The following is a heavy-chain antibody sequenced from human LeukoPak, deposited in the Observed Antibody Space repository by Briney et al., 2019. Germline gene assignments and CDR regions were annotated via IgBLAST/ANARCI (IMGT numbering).Heavy chain of an antibody. D-gene: IGHD2-21*01. J-gene: IGHJ6*02. CDR3: ARVVGYYYGMDV. Sequence: AGGSLRLSCAASGFTFSDYYMGWIRQAPGKGLEWLSYINGSGSIIFYADSVKGRFTISRDNAKNSLYLQMNSLRAEDTAVYYCARVVGYYYGMDVWGQGTTVTVSS. CDR2: INGSGSII. V-gene: IGHV3-11*04. CDR1: GFTFSDYY.